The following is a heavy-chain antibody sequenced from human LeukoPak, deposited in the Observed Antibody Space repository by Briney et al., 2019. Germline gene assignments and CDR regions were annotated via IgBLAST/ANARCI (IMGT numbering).Heavy chain of an antibody. CDR1: GFTFSSYS. Sequence: GGSLRLSCVASGFTFSSYSMNWVRQAPGKGLEWVSSISSSSSIYFADSVKGRFTISRDNAKNSVYLQINSLRAEDTAVYYCARDLSYSSTYNWFDPWGQGTLVTVSS. CDR2: ISSSSSI. D-gene: IGHD6-13*01. J-gene: IGHJ5*02. V-gene: IGHV3-21*01. CDR3: ARDLSYSSTYNWFDP.